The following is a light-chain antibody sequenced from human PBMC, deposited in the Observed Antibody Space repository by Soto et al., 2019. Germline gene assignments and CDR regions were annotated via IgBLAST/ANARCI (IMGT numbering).Light chain of an antibody. CDR2: GAS. Sequence: ELVLTQSPGTLSLSPGERATLSCRASQSVSSSYLAWCQQKPGQAPRLLIYGASSRATGIPDRFSGSGSGTDFTLTISRLETEDFAVYYSQQYGSSPLTFGGGTKV. V-gene: IGKV3-20*01. J-gene: IGKJ4*01. CDR1: QSVSSSY. CDR3: QQYGSSPLT.